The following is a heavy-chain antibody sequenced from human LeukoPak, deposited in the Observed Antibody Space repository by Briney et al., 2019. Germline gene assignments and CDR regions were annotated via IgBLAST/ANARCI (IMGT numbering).Heavy chain of an antibody. J-gene: IGHJ6*03. Sequence: TPSETLSLTCTVSGGSISSSSYYWGWLRQPPGKGLEWIGSIYYSGSTYYNPSLKSRVTISVDTSKNQFSLKLSSVTAADTAVYYCARVYGSGSYYNGYYYYYMDVWGKGTTVTISS. CDR2: IYYSGST. CDR3: ARVYGSGSYYNGYYYYYMDV. CDR1: GGSISSSSYY. V-gene: IGHV4-39*01. D-gene: IGHD3-10*01.